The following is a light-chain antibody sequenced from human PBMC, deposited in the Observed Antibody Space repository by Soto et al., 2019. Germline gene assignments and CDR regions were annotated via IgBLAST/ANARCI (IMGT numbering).Light chain of an antibody. CDR3: SSYTSSSTVL. V-gene: IGLV2-14*01. CDR1: SSDIGGYNY. CDR2: EVT. J-gene: IGLJ2*01. Sequence: QSALTQPASVSGSLGQSITISCTGTSSDIGGYNYVSWYQQHPGKDPKVVIFEVTKRPSGVSSRFSGYKSGNTASLTVSGLQAEDEGDYYCSSYTSSSTVLFGGGTKLTVL.